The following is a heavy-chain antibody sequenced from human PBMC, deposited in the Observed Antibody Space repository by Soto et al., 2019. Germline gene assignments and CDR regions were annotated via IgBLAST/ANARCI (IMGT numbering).Heavy chain of an antibody. CDR1: GFTFSSYA. D-gene: IGHD3-10*01. J-gene: IGHJ4*02. Sequence: GGSLRLSCAASGFTFSSYAMHWVRQAPGKGLEWVAVISYDGSNKYYADSVKGRFTISRDNSKNTLYLQMNSLRAEDTAVYYCASTPGNFDYWGQGTLVTVSS. V-gene: IGHV3-30-3*01. CDR2: ISYDGSNK. CDR3: ASTPGNFDY.